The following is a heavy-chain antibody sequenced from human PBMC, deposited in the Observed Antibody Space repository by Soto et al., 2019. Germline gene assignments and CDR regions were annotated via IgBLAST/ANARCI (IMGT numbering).Heavy chain of an antibody. D-gene: IGHD2-2*01. CDR3: ARSDCTSTSCYVVWFDP. J-gene: IGHJ5*02. V-gene: IGHV3-21*01. Sequence: EVQLVESGGGLVKPGGSLRLSCAASGFSFSNYGMNWVRQAPGKGLEWVSSISSSSSYISYADSVKGRFTISRDNAKNSVYLQMNSLRAEVTAVYYCARSDCTSTSCYVVWFDPWGQGTLVTVSS. CDR1: GFSFSNYG. CDR2: ISSSSSYI.